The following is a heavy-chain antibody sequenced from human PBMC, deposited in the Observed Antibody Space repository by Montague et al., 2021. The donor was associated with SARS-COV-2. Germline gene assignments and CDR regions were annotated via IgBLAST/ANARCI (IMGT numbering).Heavy chain of an antibody. D-gene: IGHD3-9*01. CDR3: ARDAHYDILTGYFGY. V-gene: IGHV3-21*01. Sequence: SPRLSCAASGFTFSSYSMNWVRQAPGKGLEWVSSISSSSSYIYYADSVKGRFTISRDNAKNSLYLQMNSLRAEDTAVYYCARDAHYDILTGYFGYWGQGTLVTVSS. J-gene: IGHJ4*02. CDR1: GFTFSSYS. CDR2: ISSSSSYI.